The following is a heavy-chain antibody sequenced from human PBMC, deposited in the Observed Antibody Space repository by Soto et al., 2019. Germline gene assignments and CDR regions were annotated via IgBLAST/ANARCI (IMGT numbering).Heavy chain of an antibody. CDR2: IKSKTDGGTT. Sequence: KAGGSLRLSCAASGFTFSNAWMSWVRQAPGKGLEWVGRIKSKTDGGTTDYAAPVKGRFTISRDDSKNTLYLQMNSLKTEDTAVYYCTTDEQLGPANPVKAYYYYYGMDVWGQGTTVTVSS. J-gene: IGHJ6*02. V-gene: IGHV3-15*01. D-gene: IGHD2-2*01. CDR1: GFTFSNAW. CDR3: TTDEQLGPANPVKAYYYYYGMDV.